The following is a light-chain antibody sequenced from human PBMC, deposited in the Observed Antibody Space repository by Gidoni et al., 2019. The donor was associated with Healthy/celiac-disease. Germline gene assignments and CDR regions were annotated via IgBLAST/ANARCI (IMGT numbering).Light chain of an antibody. Sequence: DIQMTKSPSSLSASVGDRVTITCRASQSISSYLNWYQQKPGKAPKLLIYAASSLQSGVPSRFSGSGSGTDFTLTISSLQPEDFATYYCQQSYSTLGTFXQXTKVEIK. CDR3: QQSYSTLGT. CDR1: QSISSY. J-gene: IGKJ1*01. CDR2: AAS. V-gene: IGKV1-39*01.